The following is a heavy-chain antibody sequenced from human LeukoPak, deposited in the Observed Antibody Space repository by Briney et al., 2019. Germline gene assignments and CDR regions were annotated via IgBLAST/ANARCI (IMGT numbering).Heavy chain of an antibody. CDR3: AKDYGSYSYFDY. J-gene: IGHJ4*02. CDR1: GFTFSRYG. Sequence: GGSLRLSCAASGFTFSRYGMHWVRQAPGKGLEWVAFIRYDGSNKYYADSLKGRVTISRDNSKNTLYLQMNSLRAEDTAVYYCAKDYGSYSYFDYWGQGTLLTVAA. CDR2: IRYDGSNK. V-gene: IGHV3-30*02. D-gene: IGHD1-26*01.